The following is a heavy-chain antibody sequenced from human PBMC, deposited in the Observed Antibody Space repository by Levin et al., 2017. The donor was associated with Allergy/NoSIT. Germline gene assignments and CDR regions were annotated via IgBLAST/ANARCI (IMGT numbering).Heavy chain of an antibody. Sequence: GSLRLSCTVSGGSISSYYWSWIRQPPGKGLEWIGYIYYSGSTNYNPSLKSRVTISVDTSKNQFSLKLSSVTAADTAVYYCARGMVQGGFDYWGQGTLVTVSS. CDR3: ARGMVQGGFDY. D-gene: IGHD3-10*01. J-gene: IGHJ4*02. CDR2: IYYSGST. V-gene: IGHV4-59*01. CDR1: GGSISSYY.